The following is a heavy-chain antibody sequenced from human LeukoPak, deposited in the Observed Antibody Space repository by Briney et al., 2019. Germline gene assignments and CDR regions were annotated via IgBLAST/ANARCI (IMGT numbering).Heavy chain of an antibody. CDR2: IWYDGSKK. D-gene: IGHD2-21*02. CDR3: ARDAPRAYCGGDCYDYFDY. J-gene: IGHJ4*02. CDR1: GGSISSSNW. V-gene: IGHV3-33*08. Sequence: LSLTCAVSGGSISSSNWWSWVRQPPGKGLEWVAVIWYDGSKKYYVDSVKGRFTISRDNSKNTLYLQMNSLRAEDTAVYYCARDAPRAYCGGDCYDYFDYWGQGTLVTVSS.